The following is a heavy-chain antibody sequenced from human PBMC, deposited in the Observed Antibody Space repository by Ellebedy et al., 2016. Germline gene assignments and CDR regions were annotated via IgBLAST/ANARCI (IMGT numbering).Heavy chain of an antibody. J-gene: IGHJ4*02. CDR1: GYTFTSYG. V-gene: IGHV1-18*01. D-gene: IGHD3-10*01. Sequence: ASVKVSCXASGYTFTSYGISWVRQAPGQGLEWMGWISAYNGNTNYAQKLQGRVTMTTDTSTSTAYMELRSLRSEDTAVYYCAKRGGGFGELLETYWGQGTLVTVSS. CDR2: ISAYNGNT. CDR3: AKRGGGFGELLETY.